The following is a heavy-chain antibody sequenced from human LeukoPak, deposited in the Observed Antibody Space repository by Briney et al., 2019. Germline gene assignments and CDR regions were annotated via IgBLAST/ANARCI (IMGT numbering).Heavy chain of an antibody. V-gene: IGHV1-2*06. CDR3: VRGGESSSWSYFDY. CDR1: GYTFTGYY. Sequence: ASVKVSCKASGYTFTGYYMYWVRQAPGQGLEWMGRINPNTGATNYAQKFQGRVSVTRDTSISTAYMELTRLTSDDTALYFCVRGGESSSWSYFDYWGQGTLVTVSS. D-gene: IGHD6-13*01. J-gene: IGHJ4*02. CDR2: INPNTGAT.